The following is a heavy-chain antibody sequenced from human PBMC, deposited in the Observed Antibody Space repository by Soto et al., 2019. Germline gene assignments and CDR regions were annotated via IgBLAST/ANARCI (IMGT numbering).Heavy chain of an antibody. CDR3: VRGRSYSVYDF. V-gene: IGHV4-4*07. Sequence: ETLSLACTVSGGSISGHAWIWVRQPAGRGLEWIGHIYPSGSTSYNPSLRSRVTMSLDTSNNQIFLNLTSVTAADTAVFYCVRGRSYSVYDFWGPGTLVTVSS. CDR1: GGSISGHA. J-gene: IGHJ4*02. CDR2: IYPSGST. D-gene: IGHD5-12*01.